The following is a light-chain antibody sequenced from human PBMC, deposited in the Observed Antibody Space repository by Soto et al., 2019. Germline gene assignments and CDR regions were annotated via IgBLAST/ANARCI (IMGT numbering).Light chain of an antibody. CDR2: GHN. Sequence: QSVLTQPPSVSGAPGQRVTISCIGSTSNIGAGYEVHWYQQLPGTAPKLLVSGHNIRPSGVPDRFSGFKSGASASLVITGLQAEDEADYYCQSYDNSLSGSGVFGGGTQLTVL. V-gene: IGLV1-40*01. J-gene: IGLJ3*02. CDR3: QSYDNSLSGSGV. CDR1: TSNIGAGYE.